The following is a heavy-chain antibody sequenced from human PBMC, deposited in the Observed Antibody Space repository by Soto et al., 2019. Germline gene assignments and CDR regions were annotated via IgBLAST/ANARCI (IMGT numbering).Heavy chain of an antibody. V-gene: IGHV1-3*01. J-gene: IGHJ3*02. Sequence: QVQLVQSGAEVKKPGASVKVSCKTSGYTFTTYPMHWVRQAPGQRLEWMGWINAGNGNTKYSQKFQGRVTITRDTAASTAYTELSSLRSEDTAVYYCARGLTMVRGLILDAFDMWGQGTMVTVSS. CDR1: GYTFTTYP. CDR2: INAGNGNT. CDR3: ARGLTMVRGLILDAFDM. D-gene: IGHD3-10*01.